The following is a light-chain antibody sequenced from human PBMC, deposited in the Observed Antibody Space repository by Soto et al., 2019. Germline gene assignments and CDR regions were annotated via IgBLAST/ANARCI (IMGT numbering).Light chain of an antibody. CDR3: AAWDDSLNGRV. J-gene: IGLJ1*01. Sequence: QSVLTQPPSASGTPGQRVTISCSGSNSNIGSNTVNWYQQLPGTAPTLLIYYDNLRPSGVPDRISGSKSGTSASLAISGLQSGDEADYYCAAWDDSLNGRVFGTGTKLTVL. CDR1: NSNIGSNT. V-gene: IGLV1-44*01. CDR2: YDN.